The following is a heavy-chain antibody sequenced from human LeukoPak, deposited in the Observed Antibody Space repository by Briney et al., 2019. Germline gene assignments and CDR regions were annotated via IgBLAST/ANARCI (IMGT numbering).Heavy chain of an antibody. J-gene: IGHJ4*02. V-gene: IGHV1-18*01. Sequence: ASVKVSCKASGYTFTSYGISWVRQAPGQGLEWMGWISAYNGNTNYAQKLQGSVTLTTNTSTRRAYMELRSLRSDDTAVYYCARVDMIVVVPAAMNYWGQGNLVTVSS. D-gene: IGHD2-2*01. CDR1: GYTFTSYG. CDR2: ISAYNGNT. CDR3: ARVDMIVVVPAAMNY.